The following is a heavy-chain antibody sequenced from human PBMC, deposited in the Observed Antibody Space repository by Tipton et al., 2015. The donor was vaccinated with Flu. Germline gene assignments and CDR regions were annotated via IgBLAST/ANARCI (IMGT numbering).Heavy chain of an antibody. Sequence: TLSLTCTVSGGSISNYYWSWIRQPPGKGLEWIGYIYYSGSTNYNPSLKSRVTMSVDTSKNQFSLKLSSVTAADTAVYYCARDWGEGGSSSDYYYYMDVWGKGTTVTVSS. CDR1: GGSISNYY. V-gene: IGHV4-59*12. D-gene: IGHD6-6*01. J-gene: IGHJ6*03. CDR3: ARDWGEGGSSSDYYYYMDV. CDR2: IYYSGST.